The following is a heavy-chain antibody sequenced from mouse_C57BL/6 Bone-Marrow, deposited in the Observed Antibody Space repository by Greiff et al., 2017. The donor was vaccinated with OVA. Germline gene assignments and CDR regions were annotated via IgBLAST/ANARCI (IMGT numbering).Heavy chain of an antibody. CDR1: GFTFSDYY. D-gene: IGHD1-2*01. J-gene: IGHJ3*01. V-gene: IGHV5-12*01. CDR2: ISNGGGST. CDR3: ARHYVTAPFAY. Sequence: EVQLVESGGGLVKPGGSLKLSCAASGFTFSDYYMYWVRQTPEKRLEWVAYISNGGGSTYYPDTVKGRFTISRDNAKNTLYLQMSRLKSEDTAMYYCARHYVTAPFAYWGQGTLVTVSA.